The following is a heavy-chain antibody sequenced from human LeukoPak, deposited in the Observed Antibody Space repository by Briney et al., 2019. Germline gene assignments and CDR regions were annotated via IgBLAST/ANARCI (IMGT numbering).Heavy chain of an antibody. CDR3: AKAHLPDYYYMDV. CDR1: GFTFSNYA. J-gene: IGHJ6*03. CDR2: ISGSGSRT. V-gene: IGHV3-23*01. Sequence: GGSLRLSCAASGFTFSNYALTWVRQAPGKGLEWVSSISGSGSRTFYGDSVKGRFTISRDNSRNTLHLQMNSLRAEDTALYYCAKAHLPDYYYMDVWGKGTTVTVSS.